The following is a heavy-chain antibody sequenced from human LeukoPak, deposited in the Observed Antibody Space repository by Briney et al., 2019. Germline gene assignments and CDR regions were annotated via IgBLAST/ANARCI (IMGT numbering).Heavy chain of an antibody. Sequence: GGSLRLSCAASGFTFSSYAMHGVRQAPGKGLEWVAVISYDGSNKYYADSVKGRFTISRDNSKNTLYLQMNSLRAEDTAVYYCARDTVTTGWGQGTLVTVSS. CDR2: ISYDGSNK. CDR1: GFTFSSYA. CDR3: ARDTVTTG. D-gene: IGHD4-17*01. V-gene: IGHV3-30*04. J-gene: IGHJ4*02.